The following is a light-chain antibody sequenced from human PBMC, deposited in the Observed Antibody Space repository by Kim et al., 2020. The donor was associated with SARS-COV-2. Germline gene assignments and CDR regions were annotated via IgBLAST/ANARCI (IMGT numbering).Light chain of an antibody. J-gene: IGLJ2*01. V-gene: IGLV2-11*01. Sequence: QSALTQPRSVSGSPGQSVTISCTGTSFDVGGFDHVSWYQHHPRTAPNLLIYDVNNRPSGVPDRFAASKSGNTASLTISGRQAEDEADYYCCAYAASRTPMIFGGGTKVTVL. CDR3: CAYAASRTPMI. CDR1: SFDVGGFDH. CDR2: DVN.